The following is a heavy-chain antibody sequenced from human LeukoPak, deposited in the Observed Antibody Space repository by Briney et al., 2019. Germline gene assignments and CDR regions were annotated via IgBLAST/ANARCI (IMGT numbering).Heavy chain of an antibody. CDR1: GGSISSYY. J-gene: IGHJ5*02. CDR2: IYYSGST. Sequence: SETLSLTCTVSGGSISSYYWSWIRQPPRKGLEWIGYIYYSGSTNYNPSLKSRVTISVDTSKNQFSLKLSSVTAADTAVYYCASQYYYGSGSYQYNWFDPWGQGTLVTVSS. V-gene: IGHV4-59*08. CDR3: ASQYYYGSGSYQYNWFDP. D-gene: IGHD3-10*01.